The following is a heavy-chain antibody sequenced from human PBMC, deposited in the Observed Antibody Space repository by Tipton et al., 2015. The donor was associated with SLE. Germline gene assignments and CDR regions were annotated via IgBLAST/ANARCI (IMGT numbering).Heavy chain of an antibody. CDR1: GGSISSGSYY. V-gene: IGHV4-61*02. J-gene: IGHJ6*03. D-gene: IGHD3-3*01. CDR3: ARDRADGGSLEWGYYYYFRDV. Sequence: LSLTCTVSGGSISSGSYYWSWIRQPAGKGLEWIGRIYTSGSTNYNPSLKSRVTISVDTSKNQFSLKLSSVTAADTAVYYCARDRADGGSLEWGYYYYFRDVWGKGTTVPVSS. CDR2: IYTSGST.